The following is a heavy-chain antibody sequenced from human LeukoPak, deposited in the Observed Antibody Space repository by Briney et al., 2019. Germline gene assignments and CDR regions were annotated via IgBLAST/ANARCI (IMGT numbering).Heavy chain of an antibody. CDR3: ARDLAPWGIAAPTNWFDP. CDR2: IIPIFGTA. V-gene: IGHV1-69*13. D-gene: IGHD6-13*01. J-gene: IGHJ5*02. CDR1: GGTFSSYA. Sequence: SVKVSCKASGGTFSSYAISWVRQAPGQGLEWMGGIIPIFGTANYAQKFQGRVTITADESTSTAYMELSSLRSEDTAVYYCARDLAPWGIAAPTNWFDPWGQGTLVTVSS.